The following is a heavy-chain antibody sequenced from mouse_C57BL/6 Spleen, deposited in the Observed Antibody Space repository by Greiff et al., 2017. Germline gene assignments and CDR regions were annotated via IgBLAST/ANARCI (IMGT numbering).Heavy chain of an antibody. CDR3: ARPPHYYGSSPWYFDV. D-gene: IGHD1-1*01. J-gene: IGHJ1*03. CDR1: GYTFPSYG. V-gene: IGHV1-81*01. CDR2: IYPRSGNT. Sequence: QVQLQQSGAELARPGASVKLSCKASGYTFPSYGISWVKQRTGQGLEWIGEIYPRSGNTYYNEKFKGKATLTADKSSSTAYMELRSLTSEDSAVYFCARPPHYYGSSPWYFDVWGTGTTVTVSS.